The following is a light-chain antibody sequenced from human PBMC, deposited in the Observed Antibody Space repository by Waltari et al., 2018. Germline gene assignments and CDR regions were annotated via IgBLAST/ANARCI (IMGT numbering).Light chain of an antibody. V-gene: IGKV4-1*01. CDR1: QSIFYSSNKKNY. CDR2: GAS. CDR3: QQYFTTPGT. J-gene: IGKJ1*01. Sequence: DIVMTQSPDSLAVSLGERATINCKSSQSIFYSSNKKNYLAWYPQKPGQPPKLLFYGASTRASGVPDRFSGSGSETAFTLTISRLQAEDVAVYYCQQYFTTPGTFGQGTHVEIK.